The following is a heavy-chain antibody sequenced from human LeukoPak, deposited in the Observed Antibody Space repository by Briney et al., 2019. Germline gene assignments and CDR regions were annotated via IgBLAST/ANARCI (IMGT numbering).Heavy chain of an antibody. CDR3: TTGAGRGY. V-gene: IGHV3-9*01. J-gene: IGHJ4*02. CDR1: GFTFDDYA. Sequence: GGSLRLSCAASGFTFDDYAMHWVRQAPGKGLEWVSGISWNSGSIGYADSVKGRFTISRDNAKNSLYLQMNSLKTEDTAVYYCTTGAGRGYWGQGTLVTVSS. CDR2: ISWNSGSI. D-gene: IGHD3-10*01.